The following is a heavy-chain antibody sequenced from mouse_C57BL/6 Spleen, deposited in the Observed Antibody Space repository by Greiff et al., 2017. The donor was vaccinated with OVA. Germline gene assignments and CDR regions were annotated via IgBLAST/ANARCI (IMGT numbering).Heavy chain of an antibody. CDR1: GFTFTGYC. J-gene: IGHJ4*01. CDR2: IFPGSGCT. Sequence: QVQLKESGAELMKPGASVKLSCTATGFTFTGYCIAWVKQSPGHGLEWIGTIFPGSGCTNYHENFKGRATFTADTSSNTPYLQLSSLTTEDSAIYYCARDPHAMDYWGQGTSVTVSS. V-gene: IGHV1-9*01. CDR3: ARDPHAMDY.